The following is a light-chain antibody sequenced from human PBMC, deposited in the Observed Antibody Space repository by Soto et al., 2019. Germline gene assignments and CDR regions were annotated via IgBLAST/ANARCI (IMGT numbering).Light chain of an antibody. J-gene: IGLJ1*01. CDR2: EVN. CDR1: SSDVGGYNY. Sequence: QSALTQPPSASGSPGQSVAISCTGTSSDVGGYNYVSWYQQHPGKAPKLMIYEVNKRPSGVPDRFSGSKPGNTASLTVSGLQAEDEADYHCSSYAGSSNVFGTGTKVTVL. CDR3: SSYAGSSNV. V-gene: IGLV2-8*01.